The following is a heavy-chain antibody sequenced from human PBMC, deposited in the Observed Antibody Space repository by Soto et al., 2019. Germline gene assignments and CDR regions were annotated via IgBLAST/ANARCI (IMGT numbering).Heavy chain of an antibody. CDR2: ISASGGST. D-gene: IGHD1-26*01. Sequence: GGSLRLSCVASVFSITSFAMSCVRHSPGKGLEWASAISASGGSTYADSVKGRFTISRDNSKNTLYLQMNSLRVEDTAVYYCAKVLSSGSYSGALDYWGQGALVTVSS. J-gene: IGHJ4*02. CDR1: VFSITSFA. V-gene: IGHV3-23*01. CDR3: AKVLSSGSYSGALDY.